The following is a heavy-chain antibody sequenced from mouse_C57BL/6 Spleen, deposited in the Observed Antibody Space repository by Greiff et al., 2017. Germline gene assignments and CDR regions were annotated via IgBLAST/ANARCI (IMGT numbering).Heavy chain of an antibody. CDR3: ARSGYGNYPFDY. V-gene: IGHV1-55*01. Sequence: VQLQQPGAELVKPGASVKMSCKASGYTFTSYWITWVKQRPGQGLEWIGDIYPGSGSTNYNEKFKSKATLTVDTSSSTAYMQLSSLTSEYSAVYYCARSGYGNYPFDYWGQGTTLTVSS. CDR2: IYPGSGST. D-gene: IGHD2-1*01. J-gene: IGHJ2*01. CDR1: GYTFTSYW.